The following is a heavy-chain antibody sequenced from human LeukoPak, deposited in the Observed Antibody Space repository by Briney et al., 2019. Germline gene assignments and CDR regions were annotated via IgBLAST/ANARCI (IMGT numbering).Heavy chain of an antibody. CDR2: ISPPGGTT. CDR1: GFTFTNYG. CDR3: ARIGGTNPTDAFDF. Sequence: GGSLRLSCVDSGFTFTNYGMSWVRQTPGKGLEYVSSISPPGGTTYYADSVKGRFFVSRDNSKNTVYLQMSSLRVDDTAVYSSARIGGTNPTDAFDFWGQGTMVTVSS. J-gene: IGHJ3*01. D-gene: IGHD3-3*01. V-gene: IGHV3-23*01.